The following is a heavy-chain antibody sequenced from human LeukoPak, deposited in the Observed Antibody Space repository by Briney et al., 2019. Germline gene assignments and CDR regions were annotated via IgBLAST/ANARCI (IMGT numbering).Heavy chain of an antibody. CDR1: GFSFSTSGVG. V-gene: IGHV2-5*01. D-gene: IGHD3-22*01. CDR3: AHRHVGYSNSYWFDP. Sequence: SGPTLVKPTQTLTLTCTFSGFSFSTSGVGVGWIRQPPGKALEWLALIYWNDEKRYSPSLESRLTITKDTSKNQVVLTMTNMDPVDTATYYCAHRHVGYSNSYWFDPWGRGTLVTVSS. CDR2: IYWNDEK. J-gene: IGHJ5*02.